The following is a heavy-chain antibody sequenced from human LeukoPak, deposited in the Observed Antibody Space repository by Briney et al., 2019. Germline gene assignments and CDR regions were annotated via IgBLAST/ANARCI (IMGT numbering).Heavy chain of an antibody. CDR3: ARDRTTSHFDY. CDR1: GGSFSGYY. CDR2: INHSGST. V-gene: IGHV4-34*01. J-gene: IGHJ4*02. Sequence: PSETLSLTCAVYGGSFSGYYWSWIRQPPGKGLEWIGEINHSGSTNYNPSLKSRVTISVDTSKNQFSLKLSSVTAADTAVYYCARDRTTSHFDYWGQETLVTVSS. D-gene: IGHD2/OR15-2a*01.